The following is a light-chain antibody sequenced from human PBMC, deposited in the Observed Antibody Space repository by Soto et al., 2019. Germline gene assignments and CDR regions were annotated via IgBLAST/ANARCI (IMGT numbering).Light chain of an antibody. V-gene: IGKV3-15*01. CDR3: QQYDKWPPT. CDR1: QSVSRI. Sequence: EIVMTQSPATLSVSPGERTTLSCRASQSVSRILAWYQQKPGQAPRLLIYGASTMATGIPVRFSGSGSGTEFTLTISSLQSEDFAVYYCQQYDKWPPTFGQGTKVDIK. CDR2: GAS. J-gene: IGKJ1*01.